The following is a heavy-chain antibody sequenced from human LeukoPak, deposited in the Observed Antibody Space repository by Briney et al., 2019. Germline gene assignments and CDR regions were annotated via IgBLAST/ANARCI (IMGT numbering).Heavy chain of an antibody. D-gene: IGHD6-19*01. J-gene: IGHJ4*02. CDR2: INPSGGST. CDR1: GYTFTSYY. CDR3: ARDNKSGYSSGWTFDY. V-gene: IGHV1-46*01. Sequence: ASVKVSCKASGYTFTSYYMHWVRQAPGQGLEWMGIINPSGGSTSYAQKFQGRVTMTRDTSTSTVYMELSSLRSEDTAVYYCARDNKSGYSSGWTFDYWGPGTLVTVSS.